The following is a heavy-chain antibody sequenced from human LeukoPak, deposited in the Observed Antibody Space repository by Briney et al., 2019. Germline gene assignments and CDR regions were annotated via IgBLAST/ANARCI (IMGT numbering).Heavy chain of an antibody. J-gene: IGHJ6*02. CDR1: GFTFDDYA. V-gene: IGHV3-9*01. CDR3: AKAVVPAAMHVYYYGMDV. D-gene: IGHD2-2*01. CDR2: ISWNSGSI. Sequence: GGSLRLSCAASGFTFDDYAMHWVRQAPGKGLEWVSGISWNSGSIGYADSVKGRFTISRDNAKNSLYLQMNSLRAEDTALYYCAKAVVPAAMHVYYYGMDVWGQETTVTVSS.